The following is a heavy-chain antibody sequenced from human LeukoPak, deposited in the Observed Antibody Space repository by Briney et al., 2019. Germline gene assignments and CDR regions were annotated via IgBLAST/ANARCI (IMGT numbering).Heavy chain of an antibody. Sequence: SETLSLTCTVSGGSLSSYYWSWIRQPPGKGLEWIAYIYYTGSTNYNPSLKSRVTISVDTSENQFSLRLSSMTAADTAVYYCAKLTGTYFDYWGQGTLVTVSS. J-gene: IGHJ4*02. CDR3: AKLTGTYFDY. CDR1: GGSLSSYY. CDR2: IYYTGST. V-gene: IGHV4-59*01. D-gene: IGHD7-27*01.